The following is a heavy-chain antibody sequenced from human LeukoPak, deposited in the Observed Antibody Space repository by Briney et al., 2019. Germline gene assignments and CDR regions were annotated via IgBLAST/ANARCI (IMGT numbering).Heavy chain of an antibody. V-gene: IGHV3-23*01. CDR2: ISYSGGST. Sequence: GGSLRLSCAASGFTFSSHAMSWVRQAPGKGLEWVSGISYSGGSTYYADSVKGRFTISRDNSKDTLYLQMNGLRAEDTAVYFCAKQSAGSAAWYSLHYDFWGQGTLVTVSS. CDR3: AKQSAGSAAWYSLHYDF. J-gene: IGHJ4*02. CDR1: GFTFSSHA. D-gene: IGHD6-13*01.